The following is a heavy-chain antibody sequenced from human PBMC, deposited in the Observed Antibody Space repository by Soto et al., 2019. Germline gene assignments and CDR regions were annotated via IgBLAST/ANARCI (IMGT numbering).Heavy chain of an antibody. D-gene: IGHD3-3*01. CDR1: GVTISTYA. Sequence: VQLLESEGGLVQPGGSLRLSCTASGVTISTYAMNWVRQAPGKGLEWVSTISDTGGATFYAGSVKGRFTISRDNSKNTVYLQMRSLRVEDTAVYFCAIGRRKKSGSYTCFDPWGRGTLVTVSS. CDR3: AIGRRKKSGSYTCFDP. V-gene: IGHV3-23*01. CDR2: ISDTGGAT. J-gene: IGHJ5*02.